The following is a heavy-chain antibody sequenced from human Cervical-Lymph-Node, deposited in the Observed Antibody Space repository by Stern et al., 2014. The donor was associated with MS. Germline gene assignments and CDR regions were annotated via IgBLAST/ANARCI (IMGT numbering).Heavy chain of an antibody. V-gene: IGHV4-61*02. J-gene: IGHJ3*01. Sequence: VQLEESGPGLVKPSQTLSLTCTVSGASMTTGSYYWNWIRQPAGKGVEWIGQIYTSGSASYHPSLKNRLSMSVDTSKNQFSLIRSSVTAADTAVYYCARGDRRLRAFDLWGQGTMVTVSS. CDR1: GASMTTGSYY. CDR3: ARGDRRLRAFDL. CDR2: IYTSGSA. D-gene: IGHD2-21*02.